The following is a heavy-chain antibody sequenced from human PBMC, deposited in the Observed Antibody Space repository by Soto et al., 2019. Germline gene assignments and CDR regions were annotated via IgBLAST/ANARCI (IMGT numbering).Heavy chain of an antibody. D-gene: IGHD2-15*01. Sequence: QVQLVQSGAEVKEPGASVKVSCKASGYPFTSYSFSWVRQAPGQGLEWMGWSSAYNGDTRYAQKFQGRVTMTADPYTDTAYMELRNLRSDDTGVCYCAREGAVVGSAVYYGMDVWGQGTMVTVS. V-gene: IGHV1-18*04. CDR2: SSAYNGDT. CDR3: AREGAVVGSAVYYGMDV. CDR1: GYPFTSYS. J-gene: IGHJ6*02.